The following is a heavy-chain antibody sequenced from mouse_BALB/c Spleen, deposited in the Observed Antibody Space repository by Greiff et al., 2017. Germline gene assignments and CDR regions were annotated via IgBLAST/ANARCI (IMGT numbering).Heavy chain of an antibody. J-gene: IGHJ4*01. CDR1: GFTFTDYY. Sequence: EVKVVESGGGLVQPGGSLRLSCATSGFTFTDYYMSWVRQPPGKALEWLGFIRNKANGYTTEYSASVKGRFTISRDNSQSILYLQMNTLRAEDSATYYCARDRGDPYAMDYWGQGTSVTVSS. CDR2: IRNKANGYTT. CDR3: ARDRGDPYAMDY. V-gene: IGHV7-3*02.